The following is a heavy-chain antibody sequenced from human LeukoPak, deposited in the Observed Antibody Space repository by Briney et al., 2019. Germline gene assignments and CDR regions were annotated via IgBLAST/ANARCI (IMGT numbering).Heavy chain of an antibody. CDR2: IRYDGSNK. CDR1: GFPSGSFG. J-gene: IGHJ3*02. D-gene: IGHD5-18*01. CDR3: ASLGYSYDDAFDI. Sequence: GGLRSLSWEPPGFPSGSFGMHGAGRAPARGWGGGAFIRYDGSNKNYADSVKGRFTISRDNSKNTLYLQMNSLRDEDTAVYYCASLGYSYDDAFDIWGQGTMVTVSS. V-gene: IGHV3-30*02.